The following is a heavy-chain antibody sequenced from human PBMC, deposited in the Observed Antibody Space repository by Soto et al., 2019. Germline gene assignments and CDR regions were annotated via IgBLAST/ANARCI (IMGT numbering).Heavy chain of an antibody. Sequence: ASVKVSCEASVYTFTSYGISWVRHAPRQGVEWMGWISAYNGNTNYSQKLQGRVTMTTDTSTSTAYMELRSLRSDDTAVYHSASMTKVNSGHIYYYYYGMDVWAQGTTVTVSS. CDR2: ISAYNGNT. CDR1: VYTFTSYG. D-gene: IGHD4-4*01. CDR3: ASMTKVNSGHIYYYYYGMDV. V-gene: IGHV1-18*04. J-gene: IGHJ6*02.